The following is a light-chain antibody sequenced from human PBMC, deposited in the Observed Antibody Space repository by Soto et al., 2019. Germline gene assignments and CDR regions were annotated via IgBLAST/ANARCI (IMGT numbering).Light chain of an antibody. CDR2: EVV. V-gene: IGLV2-8*01. CDR1: KSDIGVYDF. Sequence: QSALTQPPSASGSPGQSVTISCTGTKSDIGVYDFVSWYQHHPGKAPRLIIYEVVQRPSGVPDRFSGSKSGNTASLTVTWLQAAGKGDYFFKSYAVSNTYVFGSGTKHTVL. CDR3: KSYAVSNTYV. J-gene: IGLJ1*01.